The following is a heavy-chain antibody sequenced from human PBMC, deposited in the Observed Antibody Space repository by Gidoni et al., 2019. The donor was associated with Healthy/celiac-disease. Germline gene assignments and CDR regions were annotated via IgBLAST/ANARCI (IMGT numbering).Heavy chain of an antibody. J-gene: IGHJ2*01. Sequence: EVQLVESGGGLVQPGRSLRLSCAASGFTFDDYARHWVRQAPGKGLEWVSGISWNSGSIGYADSVKGRFTISRDNAKNSLYLQMNSLRAEDTALYYCAKARYGDYVEMGDWYFDLWGRGTLVTVSS. CDR2: ISWNSGSI. CDR1: GFTFDDYA. V-gene: IGHV3-9*01. D-gene: IGHD4-17*01. CDR3: AKARYGDYVEMGDWYFDL.